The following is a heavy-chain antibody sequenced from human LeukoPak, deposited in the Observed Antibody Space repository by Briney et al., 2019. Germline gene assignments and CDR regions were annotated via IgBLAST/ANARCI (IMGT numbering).Heavy chain of an antibody. Sequence: ASVKVSCKASGYTFTTYYMHWVRQAPGQGLEWMGIINPSGGGTNYAQKFQGRVTMTRDTSISTAYMELSRLRSDDTAVYYCARRGTNYDSSGYYYAYWGQGTLVTVSS. J-gene: IGHJ4*02. CDR2: INPSGGGT. D-gene: IGHD3-22*01. CDR1: GYTFTTYY. CDR3: ARRGTNYDSSGYYYAY. V-gene: IGHV1-2*02.